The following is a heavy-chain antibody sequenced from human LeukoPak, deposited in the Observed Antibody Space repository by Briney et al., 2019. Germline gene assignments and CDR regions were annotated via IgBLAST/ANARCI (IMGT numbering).Heavy chain of an antibody. J-gene: IGHJ4*02. D-gene: IGHD6-19*01. CDR3: ASIAVAAPQDY. V-gene: IGHV3-11*06. CDR1: GFTFSDHY. Sequence: GGSLRLSCAASGFTFSDHYMSWIRQAPGKGLEWVSYISSSSSYTNYADSVKGRSTISRDNAKNSLYLQMNSLRAEDTAVYYCASIAVAAPQDYWGQGTLVTVSS. CDR2: ISSSSSYT.